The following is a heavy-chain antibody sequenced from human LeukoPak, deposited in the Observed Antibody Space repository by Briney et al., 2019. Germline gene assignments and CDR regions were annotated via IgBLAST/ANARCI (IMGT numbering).Heavy chain of an antibody. CDR3: ARDAQRGFDYSNSLRY. D-gene: IGHD4-11*01. V-gene: IGHV3-33*01. CDR1: GFTFNHYG. J-gene: IGHJ4*02. CDR2: IWSDGTNK. Sequence: GGSLRLSCAATGFTFNHYGMHWVRQAPGEGLEWVAVIWSDGTNKYYAGSVKGRFAISRADSRNTVYLQMNTLRPEDTGMYYCARDAQRGFDYSNSLRYWGQGTPVTVST.